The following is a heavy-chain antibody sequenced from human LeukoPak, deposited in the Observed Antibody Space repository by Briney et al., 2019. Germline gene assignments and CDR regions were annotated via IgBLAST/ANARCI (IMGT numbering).Heavy chain of an antibody. Sequence: SETLSLTCTVSGGSISSGGYYWSWIRQPPGKGLEWIGYIYHSGSTYYNPSLKSRVTISVDRSKNQFSLKLSSVTAADTAVYYCARDAREYDFWSGPRGNDAFDIWGQGTMVTVSS. CDR1: GGSISSGGYY. CDR2: IYHSGST. V-gene: IGHV4-30-2*01. CDR3: ARDAREYDFWSGPRGNDAFDI. J-gene: IGHJ3*02. D-gene: IGHD3-3*01.